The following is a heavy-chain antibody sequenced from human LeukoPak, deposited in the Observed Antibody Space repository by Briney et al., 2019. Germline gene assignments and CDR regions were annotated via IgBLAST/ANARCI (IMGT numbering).Heavy chain of an antibody. V-gene: IGHV3-23*01. J-gene: IGHJ4*02. CDR1: GFTVSSYG. CDR3: TKARSASSSSCYNY. D-gene: IGHD2-2*02. CDR2: ISGSDTST. Sequence: GGSLRLSCAASGFTVSSYGMTWVRQAPGKGLEWISSISGSDTSTYYADSVKGRFTISRDNSKNTLELQMDSLRAEDTAVYYCTKARSASSSSCYNYWGQGILVTVSS.